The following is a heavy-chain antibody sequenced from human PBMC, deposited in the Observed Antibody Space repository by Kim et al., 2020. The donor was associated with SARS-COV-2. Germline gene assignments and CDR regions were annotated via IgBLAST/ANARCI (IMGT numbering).Heavy chain of an antibody. CDR2: IYYSGST. V-gene: IGHV4-39*01. Sequence: SETLSLTCTVSGGSISSSSYYWGWIRQPPGKGLEWIGSIYYSGSTYYNPSLKSRVTISVDTSKNQFSLKLSSVTAADTAVYYCARLGLGVVIPEPDPWGQGTLVTVSS. D-gene: IGHD2-21*01. CDR3: ARLGLGVVIPEPDP. CDR1: GGSISSSSYY. J-gene: IGHJ5*02.